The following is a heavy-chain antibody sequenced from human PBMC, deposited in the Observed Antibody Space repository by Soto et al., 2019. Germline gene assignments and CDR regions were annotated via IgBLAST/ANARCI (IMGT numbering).Heavy chain of an antibody. J-gene: IGHJ4*02. CDR1: GFTFSSYG. CDR3: ARDLFLRDIVVVPAAMGPYYFDY. CDR2: IWYDGSNK. D-gene: IGHD2-2*01. Sequence: HPGGSLRLSCAASGFTFSSYGMHWVRQAPGKGLEWVAVIWYDGSNKYYADSVKGRFTISRDNSKNTLYLQMNSLRAEDTAVYYCARDLFLRDIVVVPAAMGPYYFDYWGQGTLVTVSS. V-gene: IGHV3-33*01.